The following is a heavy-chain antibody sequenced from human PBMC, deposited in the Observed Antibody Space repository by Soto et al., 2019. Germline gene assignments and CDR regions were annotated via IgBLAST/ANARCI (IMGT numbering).Heavy chain of an antibody. J-gene: IGHJ5*02. CDR1: ADTFSSYY. D-gene: IGHD1-26*01. V-gene: IGHV1-46*01. Sequence: GASVKVSCKAPADTFSSYYIHWVRQAPGHGLEWMGMINPNGGSTRFAQTFQGIITVTTDTSTSTVYMELRSLRSGDTAVYYCASSSGWVFGIIIEGSSWFAPWGQGSLVTVSS. CDR3: ASSSGWVFGIIIEGSSWFAP. CDR2: INPNGGST.